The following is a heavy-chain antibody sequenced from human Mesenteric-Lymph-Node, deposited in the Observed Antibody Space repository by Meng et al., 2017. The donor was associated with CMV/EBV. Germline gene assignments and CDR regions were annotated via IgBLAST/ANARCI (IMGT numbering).Heavy chain of an antibody. CDR3: AKDVAAAGTGYYFDY. D-gene: IGHD6-13*01. J-gene: IGHJ4*02. CDR1: GFTFSSYA. Sequence: LSLTCAASGFTFSSYAMSWVRQAPGKGLEWVSAISGSGGSTYYADSVKGRFTISRDNSKNTLYLQMNSLRAEDTAVYYCAKDVAAAGTGYYFDYWGQGTLVTVSS. V-gene: IGHV3-23*01. CDR2: ISGSGGST.